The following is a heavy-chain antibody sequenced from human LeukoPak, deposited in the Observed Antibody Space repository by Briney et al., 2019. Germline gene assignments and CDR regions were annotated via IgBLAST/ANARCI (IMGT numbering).Heavy chain of an antibody. D-gene: IGHD2-21*02. J-gene: IGHJ3*02. CDR2: IYYSGST. CDR1: GGSISSGGYY. V-gene: IGHV4-31*03. CDR3: ASLYCGGDCPDAFDI. Sequence: SQTLSLTCTVSGGSISSGGYYWSWIRQHPGKGLEWIGYIYYSGSTYYNPSLKSRVTISVDTSKNQFSLKLSSVTAADTAVYYCASLYCGGDCPDAFDIWGQGTMVTVSS.